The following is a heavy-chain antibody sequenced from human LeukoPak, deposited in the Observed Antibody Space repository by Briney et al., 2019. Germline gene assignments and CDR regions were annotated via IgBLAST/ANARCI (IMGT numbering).Heavy chain of an antibody. CDR1: GGSISSYY. J-gene: IGHJ5*02. Sequence: SETLSLTCTVSGGSISSYYWSWIRQPAAKGLEWIGRIYTSGSTNYNPSPKSRVTMSVDTSKNQFSLKLSSVTAADTAVYYCARSKGAKWELRKNWFDPWGQGTLVTVSS. CDR3: ARSKGAKWELRKNWFDP. CDR2: IYTSGST. V-gene: IGHV4-4*07. D-gene: IGHD1-26*01.